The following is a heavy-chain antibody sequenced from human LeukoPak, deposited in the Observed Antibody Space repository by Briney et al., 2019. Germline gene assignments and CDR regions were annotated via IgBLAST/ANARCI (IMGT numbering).Heavy chain of an antibody. J-gene: IGHJ4*02. Sequence: GGPLRLSCAASGFTFSSYAMSWVRQAPGKGPQWVSSISGSGGTTYFADSVKGRFTISRDNSKNTVYLQMNSLRAEDTAVYYCAKDLYSSSWFWEGDWGPGTLVTVSS. CDR3: AKDLYSSSWFWEGD. D-gene: IGHD6-13*01. CDR2: ISGSGGTT. V-gene: IGHV3-23*01. CDR1: GFTFSSYA.